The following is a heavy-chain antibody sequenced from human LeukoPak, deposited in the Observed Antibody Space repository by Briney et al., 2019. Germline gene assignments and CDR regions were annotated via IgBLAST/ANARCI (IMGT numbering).Heavy chain of an antibody. CDR3: LQYNSGNT. D-gene: IGHD3-10*01. J-gene: IGHJ5*02. CDR2: IKKDGSDK. CDR1: GFTFSSYW. V-gene: IGHV3-7*01. Sequence: PGGSLRPSCAASGFTFSSYWMSWVRQAPGKGLEWVANIKKDGSDKYYVDSVKGRFTVSRDNAKNSLYLQMNSLRVEDTAVYYCLQYNSGNTWGQGTLVTVSS.